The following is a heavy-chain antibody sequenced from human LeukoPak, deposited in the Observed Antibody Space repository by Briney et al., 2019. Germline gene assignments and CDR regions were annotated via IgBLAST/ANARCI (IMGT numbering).Heavy chain of an antibody. D-gene: IGHD2-2*01. CDR2: FDLDGAVET. CDR3: AMGDPYQLLEY. V-gene: IGHV1-24*01. CDR1: GYSLTGVS. Sequence: ASVRVSCKVSGYSLTGVSKYWVRQAPGKGLEWMGGFDLDGAVETFFAQKFEGRVTMTEDTSTDTVYMELSSLRSDDTAVYYCAMGDPYQLLEYWGQGTLVTVSS. J-gene: IGHJ4*02.